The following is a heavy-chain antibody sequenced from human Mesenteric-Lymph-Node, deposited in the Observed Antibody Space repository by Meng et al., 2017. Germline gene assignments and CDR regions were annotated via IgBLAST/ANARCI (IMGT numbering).Heavy chain of an antibody. CDR1: GGSISNSRYY. CDR3: ATETITMIAKGSPFDD. CDR2: VFYSGGT. Sequence: SETLSLTCTVSGGSISNSRYYWAWIRQPPGKGLEWIGSVFYSGGTHYNSSLKSRLTISVDTSKNQFSLNLRSATAADTAVYFCATETITMIAKGSPFDDWGQGTLVTVSS. J-gene: IGHJ4*02. V-gene: IGHV4-39*07. D-gene: IGHD3-22*01.